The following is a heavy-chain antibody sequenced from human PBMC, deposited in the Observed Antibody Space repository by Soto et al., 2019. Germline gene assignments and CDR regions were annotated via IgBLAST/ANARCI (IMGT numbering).Heavy chain of an antibody. D-gene: IGHD3-22*01. CDR2: INPSGDST. CDR1: GYTFSSYY. CDR3: ARDRSYYYDSSGYYYM. J-gene: IGHJ4*02. V-gene: IGHV1-46*01. Sequence: QVQLVQSGAEVKKPGASVKVSCKASGYTFSSYYMHWVRQAPGQGLEWMGVINPSGDSTSYAQKFQGRVTMTRDTSTSTLFMELSSLRSEDTAVYYCARDRSYYYDSSGYYYMWGQGTLVTVSS.